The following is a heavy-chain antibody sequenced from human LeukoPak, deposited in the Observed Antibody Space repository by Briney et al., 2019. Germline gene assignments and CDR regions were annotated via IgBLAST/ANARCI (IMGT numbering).Heavy chain of an antibody. CDR3: ARDPPAVLIDTYG. CDR1: GFIVTNNY. CDR2: VYSGGST. D-gene: IGHD2-8*01. V-gene: IGHV3-66*01. Sequence: PGGSLRLSCTAPGFIVTNNYINWVRQAPGKGLEWVSLVYSGGSTYYADSVKGRFTISRDNSKNTVYLQMNSLRAEDTAMYYCARDPPAVLIDTYGWGQGTLVTVSS. J-gene: IGHJ4*02.